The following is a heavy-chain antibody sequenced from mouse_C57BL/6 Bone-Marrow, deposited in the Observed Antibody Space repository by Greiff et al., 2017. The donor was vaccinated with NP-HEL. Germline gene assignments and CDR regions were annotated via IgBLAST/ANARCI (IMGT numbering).Heavy chain of an antibody. CDR1: GFNIKDDY. CDR3: TSYYYGSSPLDY. Sequence: VQLQQSGAELVRPGASVKLSCPASGFNIKDDYMHWVKQRPEQGLEWIGWIDPENGDTEYASKFQGKATITADTSSNTAYLQLSSLTSEDTAVYYCTSYYYGSSPLDYWGQGTTLTVSS. V-gene: IGHV14-4*01. D-gene: IGHD1-1*01. J-gene: IGHJ2*01. CDR2: IDPENGDT.